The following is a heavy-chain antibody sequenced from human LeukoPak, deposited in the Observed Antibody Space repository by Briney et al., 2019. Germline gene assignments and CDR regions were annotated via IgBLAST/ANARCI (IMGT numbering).Heavy chain of an antibody. CDR1: GFTFSSYW. CDR3: ANEARGMVGGVMVRLLYYGMDV. J-gene: IGHJ6*02. D-gene: IGHD3-10*01. CDR2: IKQDGSEK. Sequence: GGSLRLSCAASGFTFSSYWMSWVRQAPGKGLEWVANIKQDGSEKYYVDSVKGRFTISRDNAKNSLFLQMNSLRAEDTAVYYCANEARGMVGGVMVRLLYYGMDVWGQGTTVTVSS. V-gene: IGHV3-7*01.